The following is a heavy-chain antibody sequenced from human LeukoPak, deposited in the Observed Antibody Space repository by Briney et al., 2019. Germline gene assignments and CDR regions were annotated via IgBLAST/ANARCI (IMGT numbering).Heavy chain of an antibody. CDR3: ARAAGAARMDV. V-gene: IGHV3-7*01. CDR1: GFSFSSSW. J-gene: IGHJ6*03. D-gene: IGHD1-26*01. Sequence: GGSLRLSCAASGFSFSSSWMSWVRQAPGKGLEWVANIKYYGSEKYYVDSVKGRFTISRDNAKNSQYLQMNSLRADDTAVYYCARAAGAARMDVWGEGTTVTVSS. CDR2: IKYYGSEK.